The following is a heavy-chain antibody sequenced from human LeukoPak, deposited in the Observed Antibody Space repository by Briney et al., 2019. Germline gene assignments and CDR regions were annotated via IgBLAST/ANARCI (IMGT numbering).Heavy chain of an antibody. D-gene: IGHD3-22*01. CDR2: IYYSGST. CDR1: GYSISSGDYY. Sequence: PSETLSLTCAVSGYSISSGDYYWSWIRQPPGKGLEWIGYIYYSGSTYYNPSLKSRVTISVDTSKNQFSLKLSSVTAADTAVYYCARAPYYYDSSGYPFDYWGQGTLVTVSS. J-gene: IGHJ4*02. V-gene: IGHV4-30-4*08. CDR3: ARAPYYYDSSGYPFDY.